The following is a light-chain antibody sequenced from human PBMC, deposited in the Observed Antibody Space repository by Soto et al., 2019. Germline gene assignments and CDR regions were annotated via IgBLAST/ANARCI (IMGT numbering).Light chain of an antibody. V-gene: IGKV3-11*01. CDR3: QQYSSQSWT. CDR1: QSVSGY. CDR2: SAS. J-gene: IGKJ1*01. Sequence: EIVLTQSPATLSLSPGERATLSCRASQSVSGYLAWYQHKPGQAPRLLIYSASNRATGVPARFSGSGSGTEFTLTISSLQPDDFATYYCQQYSSQSWTFGQGTKVDI.